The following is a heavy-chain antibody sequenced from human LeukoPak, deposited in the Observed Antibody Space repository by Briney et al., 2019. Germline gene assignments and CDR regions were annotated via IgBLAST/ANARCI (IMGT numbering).Heavy chain of an antibody. D-gene: IGHD3-22*01. J-gene: IGHJ4*02. CDR3: ARDHTHYYDSSGYYPPSAAGLDY. V-gene: IGHV3-30*04. Sequence: GGPLRLSWAASGFTFSSYAMHGVGQAPGKGLEGWAVISYEGSNNYYADSVKGRFTISRDNSKNTLYLQMNSLRAEDTAVYYCARDHTHYYDSSGYYPPSAAGLDYWGQGTLVTVSS. CDR2: ISYEGSNN. CDR1: GFTFSSYA.